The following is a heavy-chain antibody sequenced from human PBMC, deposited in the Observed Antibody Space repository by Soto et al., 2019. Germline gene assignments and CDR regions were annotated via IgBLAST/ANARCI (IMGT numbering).Heavy chain of an antibody. CDR1: GFSFSDYW. D-gene: IGHD3-16*01. J-gene: IGHJ4*02. V-gene: IGHV3-74*01. CDR2: IISDGSTT. CDR3: ARGMRGSGTANDY. Sequence: EVQLVESGGGVVQPGGSLRLSCVASGFSFSDYWMVWVRHAPGRGLVWVSRIISDGSTTSYSDRVKGRFTISRDNANNMVYLQMNSLSAEDTAIYYCARGMRGSGTANDYWGQGTLVTVSS.